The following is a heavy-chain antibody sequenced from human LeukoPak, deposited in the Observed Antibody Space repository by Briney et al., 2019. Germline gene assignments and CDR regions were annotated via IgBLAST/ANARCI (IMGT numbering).Heavy chain of an antibody. CDR2: IYHSGTT. CDR3: VRDSYTGTWHEEGRDY. V-gene: IGHV4-39*02. CDR1: GGSISSSSHY. J-gene: IGHJ4*02. D-gene: IGHD6-13*01. Sequence: SETLSLTCTVSGGSISSSSHYWGWIRQPPGEGLEWIGRIYHSGTTYYSPSLQSRVIISIDTSKNQFSLKLSSVTAADTAVYYCVRDSYTGTWHEEGRDYWGQGTLVTVSS.